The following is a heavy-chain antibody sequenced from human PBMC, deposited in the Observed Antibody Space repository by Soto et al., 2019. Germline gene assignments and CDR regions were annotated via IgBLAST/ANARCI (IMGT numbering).Heavy chain of an antibody. V-gene: IGHV4-31*03. J-gene: IGHJ6*02. CDR1: GGSISSGGYY. D-gene: IGHD3-3*01. CDR2: IYYSGST. Sequence: SETLSLTCTVSGGSISSGGYYWSWIRQHPGKGLEWSGYIYYSGSTYYNPSLKSRVTISVDTSKNQFSLKLSSVTAADTAVYYCASSSPDFWSRYSYYYGMDVWGQGTTVTVSS. CDR3: ASSSPDFWSRYSYYYGMDV.